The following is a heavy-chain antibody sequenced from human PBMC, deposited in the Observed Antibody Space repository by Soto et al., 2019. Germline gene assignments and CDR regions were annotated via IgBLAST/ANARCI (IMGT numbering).Heavy chain of an antibody. J-gene: IGHJ5*02. D-gene: IGHD3-16*01. CDR3: ARVKLASYDWVDP. CDR2: INPDGGRT. Sequence: QLVESGGGLVQPGGSLRLSCAASGFTFSSYWLHWVRQAPGEGLVWVSRINPDGGRTNYADSVKGRFTISRDNAKNTLYLQMDSLRAEDTAVYYCARVKLASYDWVDPWGQGTLVTVSS. V-gene: IGHV3-74*01. CDR1: GFTFSSYW.